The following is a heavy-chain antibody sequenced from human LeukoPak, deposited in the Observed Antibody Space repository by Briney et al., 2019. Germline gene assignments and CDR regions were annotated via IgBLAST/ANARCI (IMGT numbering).Heavy chain of an antibody. CDR1: GFTFSSYA. D-gene: IGHD3-10*01. CDR2: ISGSGSYI. V-gene: IGHV3-21*06. Sequence: PGGSLRLSCAASGFTFSSYAMSWVRQAPRKGLEWVSCISGSGSYIYYADSVKGRFTISRDNAKNSLNLQMNSLRAEDTAVYYCVRERFHGSGAPKFDFWGQGNLVTVSS. J-gene: IGHJ4*02. CDR3: VRERFHGSGAPKFDF.